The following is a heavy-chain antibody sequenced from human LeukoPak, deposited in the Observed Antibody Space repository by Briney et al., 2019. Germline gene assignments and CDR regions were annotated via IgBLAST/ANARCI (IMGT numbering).Heavy chain of an antibody. CDR2: ISAYNGNT. J-gene: IGHJ4*02. CDR1: GYTFTSYG. V-gene: IGHV1-18*01. Sequence: ASVKVSFKSSGYTFTSYGSSWVRQAPGQGLEWMGWISAYNGNTNYAQKLQGRVTMTTDTPTSTAYIELRSLRSDDTAVYYCARVGLAAAAFDYWGQGTLVTVSS. CDR3: ARVGLAAAAFDY. D-gene: IGHD6-13*01.